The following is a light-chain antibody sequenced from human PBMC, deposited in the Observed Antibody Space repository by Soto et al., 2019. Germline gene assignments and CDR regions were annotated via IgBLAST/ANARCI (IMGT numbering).Light chain of an antibody. CDR1: QAISSY. CDR2: AAS. Sequence: RMTQSPSSLSASTGDKVTITCRASQAISSYLAWYQQKPGKAPKLLIYAASTLQSGVPSRFSGSGSGTDFTLTISCLQSEDFATYYCQQYYSYPRTFGQGTKVDI. J-gene: IGKJ1*01. V-gene: IGKV1-8*01. CDR3: QQYYSYPRT.